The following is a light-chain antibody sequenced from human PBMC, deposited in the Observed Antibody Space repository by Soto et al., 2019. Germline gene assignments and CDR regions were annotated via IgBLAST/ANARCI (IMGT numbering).Light chain of an antibody. CDR3: SSYTSRNTLV. CDR2: DVS. V-gene: IGLV2-14*01. J-gene: IGLJ2*01. Sequence: QSALTQPASVSGSPGQSITLSCTGTSSDVGGYNYVSWYQQHPGKVPKLVIYDVSDRPSGVSNRFSGSKSGNTASLTISGLQAEDEADYYCSSYTSRNTLVFGGGTKLTIL. CDR1: SSDVGGYNY.